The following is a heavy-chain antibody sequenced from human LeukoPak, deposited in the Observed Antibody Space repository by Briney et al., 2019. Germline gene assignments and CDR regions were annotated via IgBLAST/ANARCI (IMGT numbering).Heavy chain of an antibody. CDR3: TTRGTTVTTKFDY. Sequence: GGSLRLSCAASGFTFSSYSMNWVRQAPGKGLEWVSCISSSSSYIYYPDSVKGRFTISRDNSKNTLYLQMNSLKTEDTAVYYCTTRGTTVTTKFDYWGQGTLDTVSS. CDR1: GFTFSSYS. CDR2: ISSSSSYI. J-gene: IGHJ4*02. D-gene: IGHD4-17*01. V-gene: IGHV3-21*03.